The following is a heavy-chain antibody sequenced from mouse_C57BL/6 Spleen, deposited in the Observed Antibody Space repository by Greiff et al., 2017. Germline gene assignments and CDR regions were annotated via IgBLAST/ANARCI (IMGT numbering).Heavy chain of an antibody. V-gene: IGHV1-50*01. CDR2: IDPSDSYT. J-gene: IGHJ4*01. D-gene: IGHD4-1*01. CDR1: GYTFTSYW. CDR3: TRSNTLDAMDY. Sequence: QVQLQQPGAELVKPGASVKLSCKASGYTFTSYWMQWVKQRPGQGLEWIGEIDPSDSYTNYNHKFKGKATLTVDTSSSTDYMQRSSLTSEDSAVYYYTRSNTLDAMDYWGQGTTVTVSS.